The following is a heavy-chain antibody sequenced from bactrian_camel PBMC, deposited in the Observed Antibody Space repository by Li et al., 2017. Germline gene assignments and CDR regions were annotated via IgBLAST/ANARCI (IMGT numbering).Heavy chain of an antibody. J-gene: IGHJ6*01. D-gene: IGHD3*01. Sequence: HVQLVESGGGSVNAGGSLTLSCAASGSGYISGTACMGWFRQVPGKEREGVAAIAPATGTTFYSDSVKGRFTISQGAAKGTAYLQMNRLKPEDTAIYYCGAALGQWCMGEDFNPSRFGYWGRGTQVTVS. CDR3: GAALGQWCMGEDFNPSRFGY. V-gene: IGHV3S53*01. CDR2: IAPATGT. CDR1: GSGYISGTAC.